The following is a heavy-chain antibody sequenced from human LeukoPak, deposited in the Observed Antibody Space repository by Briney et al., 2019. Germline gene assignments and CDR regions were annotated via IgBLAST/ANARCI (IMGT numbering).Heavy chain of an antibody. V-gene: IGHV4-59*12. CDR1: GGSISSYY. Sequence: SETLSLTCTVSGGSISSYYWSWIRQPPGKGLEWIGYIYYSGSTNYNPSLKSRVIISVDTSKNQFSLQLNSVTPEDTAVYYCVREGWNLHGGAFDIWDQGTMVTVSS. D-gene: IGHD1-1*01. CDR3: VREGWNLHGGAFDI. J-gene: IGHJ3*02. CDR2: IYYSGST.